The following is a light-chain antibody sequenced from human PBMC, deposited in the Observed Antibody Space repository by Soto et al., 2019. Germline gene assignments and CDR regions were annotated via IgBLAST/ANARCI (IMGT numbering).Light chain of an antibody. CDR3: QQYNSYWT. J-gene: IGKJ1*01. CDR2: KAS. V-gene: IGKV1-5*03. CDR1: QSISSW. Sequence: DIQMTQSPSTLSASVGDRVTITCRASQSISSWLAWYQQKPGKDPKLLIYKASSLESGVPSRFSGSGSGTEFTLTISSLQPDDFATYYCQQYNSYWTFGQGIKVEIK.